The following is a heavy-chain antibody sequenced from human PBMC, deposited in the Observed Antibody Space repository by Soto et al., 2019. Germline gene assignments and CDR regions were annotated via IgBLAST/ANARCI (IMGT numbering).Heavy chain of an antibody. D-gene: IGHD2-15*01. Sequence: GGSLRLSCAASGFTFSSYAMSWVRQAPGKGLEWVSAISGSGGSTYYADSVKGRFTISRDNSKNTLYLQMNSLRAEDTAVYYCAKDKRPLSYCSGGSCYLYFDYWGQGTLATVSS. CDR3: AKDKRPLSYCSGGSCYLYFDY. V-gene: IGHV3-23*01. J-gene: IGHJ4*02. CDR1: GFTFSSYA. CDR2: ISGSGGST.